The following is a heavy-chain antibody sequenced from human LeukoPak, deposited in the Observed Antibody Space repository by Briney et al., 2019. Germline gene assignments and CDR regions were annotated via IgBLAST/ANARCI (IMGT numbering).Heavy chain of an antibody. V-gene: IGHV1-24*01. CDR2: LDPEDGGT. J-gene: IGHJ4*02. Sequence: ASVKVSCKVSGYTLTELSMHWVRQAPGKGLEWMGGLDPEDGGTIYAQKFQGRVTMTEDTSTDTAYMELSSLRSEDTAVYYCATVATTVTGYYFDYWGQGTLVTVSS. D-gene: IGHD4-17*01. CDR1: GYTLTELS. CDR3: ATVATTVTGYYFDY.